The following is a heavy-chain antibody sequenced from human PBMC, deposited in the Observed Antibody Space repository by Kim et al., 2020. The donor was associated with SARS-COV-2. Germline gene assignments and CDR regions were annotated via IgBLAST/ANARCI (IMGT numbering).Heavy chain of an antibody. CDR1: GFTFTSSA. CDR2: IVVGSGNT. Sequence: SVKVSCKASGFTFTSSAVQWVRQARGQRLEWIGWIVVGSGNTNYAQKFQERVTITRDMSTSTAYMELSSLRSEDTAVYYCAPSYYYGSGSFPDGMDVWGQGTTVTVSS. J-gene: IGHJ6*02. CDR3: APSYYYGSGSFPDGMDV. V-gene: IGHV1-58*01. D-gene: IGHD3-10*01.